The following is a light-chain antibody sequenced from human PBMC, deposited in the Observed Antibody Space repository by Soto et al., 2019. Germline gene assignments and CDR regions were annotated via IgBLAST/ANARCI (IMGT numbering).Light chain of an antibody. CDR1: QSVTRGF. CDR2: GAS. J-gene: IGKJ3*01. CDR3: HQYGSSPQA. V-gene: IGKV3-20*01. Sequence: EIVLTQSPGTLSLSQGERVTLSCRASQSVTRGFLAWYQQKPGQAPRLLIYGASSRATGIPDRFSGSGSGTDFTLTISRLEPEDFAVYYCHQYGSSPQAFGPGTKVDIK.